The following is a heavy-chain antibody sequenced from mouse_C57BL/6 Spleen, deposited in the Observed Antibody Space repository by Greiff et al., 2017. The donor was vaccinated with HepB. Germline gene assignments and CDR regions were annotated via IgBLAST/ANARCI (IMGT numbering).Heavy chain of an antibody. CDR1: GYTFTSYW. CDR3: ARGDYSNLYAMDY. CDR2: IDPSDSET. V-gene: IGHV1-52*01. Sequence: VQLQQSGAELVRPGSSVKLSCKASGYTFTSYWMHWVKQRPIQGLEWIGNIDPSDSETHYNQKFKDKATLTVDKSSSTAYMQLSSLTSEDSAVYYCARGDYSNLYAMDYWGQGTSVTVSS. D-gene: IGHD2-5*01. J-gene: IGHJ4*01.